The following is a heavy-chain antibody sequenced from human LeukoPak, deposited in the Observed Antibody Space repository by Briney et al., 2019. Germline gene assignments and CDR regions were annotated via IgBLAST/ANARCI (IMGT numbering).Heavy chain of an antibody. Sequence: GGSLRLSCAASGFTFSDYAMNWVRQAPGKGLEWVSGSGSTGDTTFYADSVKGRFTVSRNNSKNTLSLQMNSLRAEDTAVYYCAKDPGVVPAHYFDYWGQGTLVTASS. D-gene: IGHD2-2*01. CDR2: SGSTGDTT. J-gene: IGHJ4*02. V-gene: IGHV3-23*01. CDR1: GFTFSDYA. CDR3: AKDPGVVPAHYFDY.